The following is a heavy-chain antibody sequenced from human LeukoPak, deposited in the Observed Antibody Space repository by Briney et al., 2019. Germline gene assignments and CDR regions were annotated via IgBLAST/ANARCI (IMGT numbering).Heavy chain of an antibody. Sequence: GGSLRLSCAASGFTFSRFWLSWVRQAPGKGLEWVANINQDGSEIYSVDSVKGRFTISRDNAKNSLYLQMNSLRAEDTAVYYCARLQTPNVVVTATFDYWGQGTLVTVSS. CDR2: INQDGSEI. V-gene: IGHV3-7*01. CDR1: GFTFSRFW. CDR3: ARLQTPNVVVTATFDY. D-gene: IGHD2-21*02. J-gene: IGHJ4*02.